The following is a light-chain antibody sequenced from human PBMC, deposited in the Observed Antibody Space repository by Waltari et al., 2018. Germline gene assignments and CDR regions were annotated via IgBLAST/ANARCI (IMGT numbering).Light chain of an antibody. J-gene: IGLJ1*01. Sequence: QSALTQPASVSGSPGQSITISCTGTSSDVGGYNYLSCYQQHPDKTPKLMIYEVSKRPSGVSNRFSGSKSGNTASLTISGLQIEDEADYYCSSYKATSSFYVFAAATKVTVL. CDR3: SSYKATSSFYV. CDR2: EVS. V-gene: IGLV2-14*01. CDR1: SSDVGGYNY.